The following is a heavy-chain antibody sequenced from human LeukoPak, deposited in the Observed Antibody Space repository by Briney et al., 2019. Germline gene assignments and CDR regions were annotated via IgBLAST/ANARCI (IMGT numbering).Heavy chain of an antibody. V-gene: IGHV4-30-4*08. Sequence: SETLSLTCTVSGGSISSGDYYWSWIRQPPGKGLEWIGYIYYSGSTYYNPSLKSRVTISVDTSKNQFSLELSSVTAADTAVYYCARDFGGSYFDYWGQGTLVTVSS. CDR1: GGSISSGDYY. CDR2: IYYSGST. J-gene: IGHJ4*02. CDR3: ARDFGGSYFDY. D-gene: IGHD3-3*01.